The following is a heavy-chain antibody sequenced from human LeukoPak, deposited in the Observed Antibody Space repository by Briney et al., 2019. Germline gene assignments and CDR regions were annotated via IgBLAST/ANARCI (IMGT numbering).Heavy chain of an antibody. D-gene: IGHD4-17*01. CDR1: GFTFSSYW. Sequence: GGSLRLSCAASGFTFSSYWMHWVRQASGKGLEWVGRIRSKANSYATAYAASVKGRFTISRDDSKNTAYLQMNSLKTEDTAVYYCTSHDYGDYPFDYWGQGTLVTVSS. CDR2: IRSKANSYAT. V-gene: IGHV3-73*01. J-gene: IGHJ4*02. CDR3: TSHDYGDYPFDY.